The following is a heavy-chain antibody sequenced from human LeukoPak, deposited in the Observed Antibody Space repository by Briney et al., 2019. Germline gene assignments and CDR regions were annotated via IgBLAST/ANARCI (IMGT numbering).Heavy chain of an antibody. J-gene: IGHJ6*03. D-gene: IGHD6-13*01. CDR3: ARVRGSSYIYSMDV. V-gene: IGHV3-21*01. CDR1: GFTFMTYS. CDR2: ISSRGTYI. Sequence: GGSLRLSCSASGFTFMTYSMNWVRQAPGKGLEWVSSISSRGTYIYYADSVKGRFTISSDNAKNSLYLQINSLRADDTAVYYCARVRGSSYIYSMDVWGKGTTVTVSS.